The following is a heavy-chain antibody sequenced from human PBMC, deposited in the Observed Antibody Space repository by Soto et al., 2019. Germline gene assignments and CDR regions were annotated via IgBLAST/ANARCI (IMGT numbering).Heavy chain of an antibody. J-gene: IGHJ4*02. CDR1: GGSLSSSNW. CDR3: ARVARRTTVTSWRIDY. Sequence: SETLSLTCAVSGGSLSSSNWWRWVRHLPGKGLEWIGEIYHSGSTNYNPSLKSRVTISVDKSKNQFSLKLSSVTAADTAVYYCARVARRTTVTSWRIDYWGQGTLVTVSS. CDR2: IYHSGST. D-gene: IGHD4-4*01. V-gene: IGHV4-4*02.